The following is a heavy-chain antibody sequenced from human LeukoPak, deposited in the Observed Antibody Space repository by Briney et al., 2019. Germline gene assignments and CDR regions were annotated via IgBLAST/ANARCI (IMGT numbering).Heavy chain of an antibody. Sequence: GGSLRLSCAASGFTFSSYEMNWVRQAPGKGLEWVSYISSSGSTIYYADSVKGRFTISRDNAKNSLYLQMNSLRAEDTAVYYCAREYYYGSGSYTPWGQGTLVTVSS. V-gene: IGHV3-48*03. CDR2: ISSSGSTI. CDR3: AREYYYGSGSYTP. D-gene: IGHD3-10*01. CDR1: GFTFSSYE. J-gene: IGHJ5*02.